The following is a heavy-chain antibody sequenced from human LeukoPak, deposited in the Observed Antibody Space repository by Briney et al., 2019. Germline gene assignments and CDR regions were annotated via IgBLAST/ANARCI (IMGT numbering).Heavy chain of an antibody. V-gene: IGHV3-72*01. CDR2: TRNKANSFTT. Sequence: PGGSLRLSCAASGFTFSDHYMDWVRQAPGKGLEWVGRTRNKANSFTTEYAASVKGRFTISRDDSKNSLYLQMNSLKTEDTAVYYCARPYSSGWYDWYFDLWGRGTLVTVSS. CDR1: GFTFSDHY. D-gene: IGHD6-19*01. J-gene: IGHJ2*01. CDR3: ARPYSSGWYDWYFDL.